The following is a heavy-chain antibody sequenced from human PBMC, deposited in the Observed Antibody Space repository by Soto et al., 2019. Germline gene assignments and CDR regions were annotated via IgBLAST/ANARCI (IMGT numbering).Heavy chain of an antibody. CDR1: GFTFNNYA. D-gene: IGHD5-18*01. CDR2: ISYDGSNK. CDR3: ARGDGYIYGNTFDS. J-gene: IGHJ4*02. Sequence: GGSLRLSCAASGFTFNNYAMHWVRQAPGKGLEWVAFISYDGSNKYYADSVTGRFTISRDNSRNTLYLQMNSLRAEDTAVYYCARGDGYIYGNTFDSWGQGTLVTVPS. V-gene: IGHV3-30-3*01.